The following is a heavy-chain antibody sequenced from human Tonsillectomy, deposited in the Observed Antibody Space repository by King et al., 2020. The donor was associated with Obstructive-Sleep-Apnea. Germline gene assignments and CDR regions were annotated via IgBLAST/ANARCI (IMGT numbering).Heavy chain of an antibody. CDR3: AREQAAAGTYYFDY. CDR2: ISYDGSNK. Sequence: VQLVESGGGVVQPGRSLRLSCAASGFTFSSYAMHWVRPAPGKGLGWVAVISYDGSNKYYAESVKGRFTISRDNSKNTLYLQMNSLRAEDTAVYYCAREQAAAGTYYFDYWGQGTLVTVSS. J-gene: IGHJ4*02. CDR1: GFTFSSYA. V-gene: IGHV3-30-3*01. D-gene: IGHD6-13*01.